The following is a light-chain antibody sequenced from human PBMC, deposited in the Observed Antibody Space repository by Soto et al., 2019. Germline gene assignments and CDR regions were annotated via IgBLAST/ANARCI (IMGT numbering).Light chain of an antibody. CDR2: DAS. J-gene: IGKJ5*01. CDR3: QQHSNWPPIT. V-gene: IGKV3-11*01. Sequence: EIVLTQSPATLSLSPGERSTLSCMASQSVSSYLAWYQQKPGQAPRLLIYDASNRATGIPARFSGSGSGTDFTLTISSLEPEDFAVYYCQQHSNWPPITVGQGTRLEIK. CDR1: QSVSSY.